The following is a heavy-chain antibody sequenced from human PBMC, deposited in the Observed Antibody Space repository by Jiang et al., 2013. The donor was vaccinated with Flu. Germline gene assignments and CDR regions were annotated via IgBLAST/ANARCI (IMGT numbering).Heavy chain of an antibody. CDR1: SISSSNW. CDR3: ARPGGGERITIFGVVIIYRYYYYYMDV. V-gene: IGHV4-4*02. Sequence: SISSSNWWSWVASPXKGLEWIGEIYHSGSTNYNPSLKSRVTISVDKSKNQFSLKLSSVTAADTAVYYCARPGGGERITIFGVVIIYRYYYYYMDVWGKGTTVTVSS. D-gene: IGHD3-3*01. CDR2: IYHSGST. J-gene: IGHJ6*03.